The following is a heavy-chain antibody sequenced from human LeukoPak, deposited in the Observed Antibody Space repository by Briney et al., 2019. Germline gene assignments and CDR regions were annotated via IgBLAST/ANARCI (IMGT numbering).Heavy chain of an antibody. CDR3: AREGYGGNNAFDI. V-gene: IGHV3-48*03. CDR1: GTTFRNCE. Sequence: PGGSLRLSCAASGTTFRNCEMNWIRQAPGKGLEWVSYSSNSGTTMYYADSVQGRFTISRDNAKNSLYLQMNSLRAEDTAVYYCAREGYGGNNAFDIWGQGTVVTVSS. D-gene: IGHD4-23*01. J-gene: IGHJ3*02. CDR2: SSNSGTTM.